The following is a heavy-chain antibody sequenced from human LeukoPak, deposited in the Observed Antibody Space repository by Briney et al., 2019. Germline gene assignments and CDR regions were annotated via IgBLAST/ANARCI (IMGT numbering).Heavy chain of an antibody. V-gene: IGHV3-30*03. CDR3: VRDSRYCPDV. J-gene: IGHJ6*02. CDR1: GFTFSSYG. CDR2: VSYDGSDK. Sequence: GGSLRLSCEASGFTFSSYGIHWVRQAPDKGLEWVAVVSYDGSDKYYADSVKGRFTISRDNTKNTLYLEMNSLRAEDTAVYYCVRDSRYCPDVWGQGTTVTVSS. D-gene: IGHD2-15*01.